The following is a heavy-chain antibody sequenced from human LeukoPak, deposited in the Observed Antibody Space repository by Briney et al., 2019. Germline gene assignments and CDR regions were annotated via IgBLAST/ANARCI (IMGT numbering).Heavy chain of an antibody. V-gene: IGHV4-39*07. CDR3: ARVAYGYSYGLYYYYYMDV. Sequence: SETLSLTCTVSGGSISSSSYYWGWIRQPPGKGLEWIGSIYYSGSTYYNPSLKSRVTISVDTSKNQFSLKLSSVSAADTAVYYCARVAYGYSYGLYYYYYMDVWGKGTTVTISS. CDR1: GGSISSSSYY. J-gene: IGHJ6*03. CDR2: IYYSGST. D-gene: IGHD5-18*01.